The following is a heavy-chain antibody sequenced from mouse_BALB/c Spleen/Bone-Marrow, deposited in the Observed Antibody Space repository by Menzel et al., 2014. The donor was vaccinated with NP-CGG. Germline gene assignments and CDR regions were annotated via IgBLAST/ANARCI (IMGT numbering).Heavy chain of an antibody. CDR2: IRNKANGYTT. J-gene: IGHJ2*01. V-gene: IGHV7-3*02. Sequence: EVKLMESGGGLVQPGGSLRLSCATSGFTFTDYYMNWVRQPPGKALEWLGFIRNKANGYTTEYSASLKSRFTISRDNSQNILYLQMNTLRADDSATYYCARDKGRVFFDYWGQGTTLTVSS. CDR3: ARDKGRVFFDY. CDR1: GFTFTDYY.